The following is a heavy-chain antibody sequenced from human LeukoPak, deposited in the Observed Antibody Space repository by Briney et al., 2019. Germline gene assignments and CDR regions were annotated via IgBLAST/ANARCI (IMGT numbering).Heavy chain of an antibody. CDR2: INHSGST. V-gene: IGHV4-34*01. CDR1: GGSFSGYY. D-gene: IGHD5-18*01. J-gene: IGHJ4*02. Sequence: PSETLSLTCAVYGGSFSGYYWSWIRQPPGKGLEWIGEINHSGSTYYNPSLKSRVTISVDTSKNQFSLKLSSVTAADTAVYYCASGGYSYDYWGQGTLVTVSS. CDR3: ASGGYSYDY.